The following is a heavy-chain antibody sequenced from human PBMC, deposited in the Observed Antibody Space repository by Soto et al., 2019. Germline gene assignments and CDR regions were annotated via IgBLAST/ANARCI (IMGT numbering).Heavy chain of an antibody. Sequence: ASVKVSCKSSGYTFTDYYIHWVRQAPGQGLEWMGWINPSSGGTKFAQNFQGWVILTRDTSINTAYMEMTRLRSDDAAVYYCVRGEAGYYYYGMDVWGQGTTVTVSS. J-gene: IGHJ6*02. CDR3: VRGEAGYYYYGMDV. CDR2: INPSSGGT. CDR1: GYTFTDYY. V-gene: IGHV1-2*04.